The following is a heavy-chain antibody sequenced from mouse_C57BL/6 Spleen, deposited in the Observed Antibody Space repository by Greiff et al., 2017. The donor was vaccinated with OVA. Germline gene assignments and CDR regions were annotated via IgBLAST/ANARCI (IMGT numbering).Heavy chain of an antibody. CDR2: ISSGSSTI. Sequence: EVKVVESGGGLVKPGGSLKLSCAASGFTFSDYGMHWVRQAPEKGLEWVAYISSGSSTIYYADTVKGRFTISRDNAKNTLFLQMTSLRSEDTAMYYCARGLNYYGSSYDWYFDVWGTGTTVTVSS. V-gene: IGHV5-17*01. CDR3: ARGLNYYGSSYDWYFDV. J-gene: IGHJ1*03. D-gene: IGHD1-1*01. CDR1: GFTFSDYG.